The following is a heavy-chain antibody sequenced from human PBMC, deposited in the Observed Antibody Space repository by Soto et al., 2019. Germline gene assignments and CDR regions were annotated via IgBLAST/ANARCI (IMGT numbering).Heavy chain of an antibody. D-gene: IGHD4-17*01. J-gene: IGHJ4*02. CDR3: ARADGFRGDYGSKWY. CDR2: IYYSGST. CDR1: GGSISSGDYY. V-gene: IGHV4-30-4*01. Sequence: SETLSLTCTVSGGSISSGDYYWSWIRQPPGKGLEWIGYIYYSGSTYYNPSLKSRVTISVDTSKNQFSLKLSSVTAADTAVYYCARADGFRGDYGSKWYCGQVTMVTVCS.